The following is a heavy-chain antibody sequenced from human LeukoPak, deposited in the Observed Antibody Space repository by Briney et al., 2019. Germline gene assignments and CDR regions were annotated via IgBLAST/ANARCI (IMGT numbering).Heavy chain of an antibody. D-gene: IGHD1-1*01. J-gene: IGHJ4*02. Sequence: GGSLRLSCAASGFTFSSYSMKWVRQAPGKGLEWVSSISSSSSYIYYADSVKGRFTISRDNAKNSLYLQMNSLRAEDTAVYYCARFKWNQYYFDYWGQGTLVTVSS. CDR3: ARFKWNQYYFDY. V-gene: IGHV3-21*01. CDR2: ISSSSSYI. CDR1: GFTFSSYS.